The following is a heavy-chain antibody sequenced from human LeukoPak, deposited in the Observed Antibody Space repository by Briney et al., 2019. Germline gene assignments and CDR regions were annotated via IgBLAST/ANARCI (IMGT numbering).Heavy chain of an antibody. CDR2: IYYSGST. Sequence: TSETLSLTCSVSGDSISYFYWSWIRQPPGKGLEWIGYIYYSGSTNYNPSLKSRVTISVDTSKNQFSLKLSSVTAADTAVYYCARVYFGDCSIDYWGQGTLVTVSS. CDR3: ARVYFGDCSIDY. CDR1: GDSISYFY. V-gene: IGHV4-59*01. J-gene: IGHJ4*02. D-gene: IGHD2-21*02.